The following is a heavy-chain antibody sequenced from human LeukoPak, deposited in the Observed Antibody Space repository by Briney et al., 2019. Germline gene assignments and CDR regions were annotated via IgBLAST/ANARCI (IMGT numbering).Heavy chain of an antibody. CDR2: IYYSGST. D-gene: IGHD3-10*01. J-gene: IGHJ3*02. CDR3: ARDATMVRGDAFDI. Sequence: SETLSLTCTVSGGSISSYYWSWIRQPPGKGLEWIGYIYYSGSTNYNPSLKSRVTISVDTSKNQFSLKLSSVTAADTAVYYCARDATMVRGDAFDIWGQGTMVTVSS. V-gene: IGHV4-59*01. CDR1: GGSISSYY.